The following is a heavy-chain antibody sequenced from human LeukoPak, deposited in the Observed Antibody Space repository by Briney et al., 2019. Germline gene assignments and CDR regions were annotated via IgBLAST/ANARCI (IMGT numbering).Heavy chain of an antibody. V-gene: IGHV1-2*02. CDR2: INPNSGGT. Sequence: ASVKVSCKASGYTFTGYYMHWVRQAPGQGLEWMGWINPNSGGTNYAQKFQGRVTMTRDTSTSTVYMELSSLRSEDTAVYYCAREDRGRNGMDVWGQGTTVTVSS. CDR1: GYTFTGYY. J-gene: IGHJ6*02. CDR3: AREDRGRNGMDV.